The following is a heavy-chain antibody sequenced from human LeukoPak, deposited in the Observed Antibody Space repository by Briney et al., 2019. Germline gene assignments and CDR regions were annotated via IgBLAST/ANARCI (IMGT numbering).Heavy chain of an antibody. V-gene: IGHV3-53*01. CDR3: ARGDDSGYYDYFDY. J-gene: IGHJ4*02. D-gene: IGHD3-22*01. CDR1: GFTVDSNY. CDR2: IYTGGNT. Sequence: GGSLRLSCAASGFTVDSNYLSWVRQAPGKGLEWVSTIYTGGNTYYAASVKGRFTISRDFSKNTVFLHMNSLRAEDSAMYYCARGDDSGYYDYFDYWGQGALVTVSS.